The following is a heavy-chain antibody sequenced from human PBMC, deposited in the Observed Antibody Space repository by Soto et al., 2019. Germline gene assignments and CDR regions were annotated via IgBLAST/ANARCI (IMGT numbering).Heavy chain of an antibody. J-gene: IGHJ4*02. CDR3: VRGSRNWSGIDY. CDR1: GFTFSAHW. CDR2: INTDGSST. V-gene: IGHV3-74*01. D-gene: IGHD6-13*01. Sequence: EVQLVESGGGLVQPGGSLRLSCAASGFTFSAHWFHWVRQVPGKGLLWVSRINTDGSSTNYADSVEGRFTISSDNAKNTVYLHMNSRRGEHTAEYYCVRGSRNWSGIDYWGQGTVVTVSS.